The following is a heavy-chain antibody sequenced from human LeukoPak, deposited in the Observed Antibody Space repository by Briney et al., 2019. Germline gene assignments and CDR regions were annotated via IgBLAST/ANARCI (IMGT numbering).Heavy chain of an antibody. CDR1: GYTFTSYG. V-gene: IGHV1-18*01. CDR3: ARDRQCGY. D-gene: IGHD2-21*01. J-gene: IGHJ4*02. Sequence: GASVKVSCKASGYTFTSYGISWVRQAPGQGLEWMGWIGPYNGNTNYAPKLQGRVTMTTDTATSTAYMELTSLTSDDTAVYYCARDRQCGYWGQGTLVTVSS. CDR2: IGPYNGNT.